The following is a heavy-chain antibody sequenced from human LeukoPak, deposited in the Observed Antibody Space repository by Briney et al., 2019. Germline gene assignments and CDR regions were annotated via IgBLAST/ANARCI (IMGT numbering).Heavy chain of an antibody. CDR3: AKDAQRGFDYSNSLEH. V-gene: IGHV3-23*01. Sequence: PGGSLRLSCAASGFTFSSSAMSWVRQAPGKGLEWVSAISDGGSTIYYADSVKGRFTISRDNSKNTLFLQMNSLRAGDTAVYYCAKDAQRGFDYSNSLEHWGQGSLVIVSS. J-gene: IGHJ5*02. D-gene: IGHD4-11*01. CDR2: ISDGGSTI. CDR1: GFTFSSSA.